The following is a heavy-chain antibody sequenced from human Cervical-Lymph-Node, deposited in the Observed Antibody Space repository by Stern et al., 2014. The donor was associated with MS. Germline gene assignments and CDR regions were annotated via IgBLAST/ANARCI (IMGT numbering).Heavy chain of an antibody. D-gene: IGHD2-15*01. V-gene: IGHV4-59*01. CDR1: DGSFNNYY. CDR3: ARVDDCSGGTCFSTSWFDP. CDR2: IYQDGST. Sequence: QLQLQESGPGLVKPSETLSLTCTVSDGSFNNYYWSWIRQPPGKGLEWIGYIYQDGSTKYNPSLKSRVTISLHTSKKQFSLRLTSVTAADTAVYYCARVDDCSGGTCFSTSWFDPWGQGTLVTVSS. J-gene: IGHJ5*02.